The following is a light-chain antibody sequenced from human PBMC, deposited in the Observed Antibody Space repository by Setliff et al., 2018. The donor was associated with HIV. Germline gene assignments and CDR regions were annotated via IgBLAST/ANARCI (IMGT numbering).Light chain of an antibody. Sequence: QSVLTQPPSASGTPGQRVTISCSGSSSNIGSNTVNWYKQLPGTAPKLLMYSNNQRPSGVPDRFSGSKSGTSASLAISGLQSEDEADYYCQSYDTSLGVSVFGGGTKVTVL. J-gene: IGLJ3*02. CDR1: SSNIGSNT. V-gene: IGLV1-44*01. CDR3: QSYDTSLGVSV. CDR2: SNN.